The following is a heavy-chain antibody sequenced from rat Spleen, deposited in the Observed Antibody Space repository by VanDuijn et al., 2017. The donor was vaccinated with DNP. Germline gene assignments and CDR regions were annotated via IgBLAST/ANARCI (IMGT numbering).Heavy chain of an antibody. Sequence: EVQLMESGGGLVQPGRSLKLSCAASGFTFSIYDMAWVRQAPTKGLEWVASISTSGGTTYYRDSVKGRFTISRDNAKSILYLQMNSLRSEDMATYYCARWSTSHWYFDFWGPGTMVTVSS. J-gene: IGHJ1*01. CDR3: ARWSTSHWYFDF. V-gene: IGHV5-25*01. CDR2: ISTSGGTT. D-gene: IGHD3-1*01. CDR1: GFTFSIYD.